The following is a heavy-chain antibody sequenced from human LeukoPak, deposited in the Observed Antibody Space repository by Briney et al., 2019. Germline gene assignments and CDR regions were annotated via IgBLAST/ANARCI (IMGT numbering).Heavy chain of an antibody. Sequence: QARGSARLSCAVSGITFVHDWMHWVGQAPGKGLVWVSRIHSDGKTTAYAHSVKGRFTISRDNARNTLYLQMNSLRVEDTAVYYCARSNWFDPCGQGALFSASS. CDR2: IHSDGKTT. CDR1: GITFVHDW. CDR3: ARSNWFDP. V-gene: IGHV3-74*01. J-gene: IGHJ5*02.